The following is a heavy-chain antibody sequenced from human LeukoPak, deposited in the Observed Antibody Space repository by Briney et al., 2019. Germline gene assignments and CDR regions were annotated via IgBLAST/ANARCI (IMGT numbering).Heavy chain of an antibody. CDR1: GGSISSYY. J-gene: IGHJ5*02. V-gene: IGHV4-4*07. Sequence: SKTLSLTCTVSGGSISSYYWSWIRQPAGKGLEWIGRIYTSGSTNYNPSLKSRVTMSVDTSKNQFSLKLSSVTAADTAVYYCARGGYSGYDRSYNWFDPWGQGTLVTVSS. CDR2: IYTSGST. CDR3: ARGGYSGYDRSYNWFDP. D-gene: IGHD5-12*01.